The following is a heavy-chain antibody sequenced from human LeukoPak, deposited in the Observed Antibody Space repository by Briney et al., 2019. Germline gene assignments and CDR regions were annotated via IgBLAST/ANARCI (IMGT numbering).Heavy chain of an antibody. CDR3: ARERATLMGIAAAGFDY. J-gene: IGHJ4*02. D-gene: IGHD6-13*01. V-gene: IGHV1-2*04. CDR2: INPNSGGT. Sequence: ASVKVSCKASGYTFTGYYMHWVRQAPGQGLEWMGWINPNSGGTNYAQKFQGWVTMTRDTSISTAYMELSRLRSDDTAVYYCARERATLMGIAAAGFDYWGQGTLVTVSS. CDR1: GYTFTGYY.